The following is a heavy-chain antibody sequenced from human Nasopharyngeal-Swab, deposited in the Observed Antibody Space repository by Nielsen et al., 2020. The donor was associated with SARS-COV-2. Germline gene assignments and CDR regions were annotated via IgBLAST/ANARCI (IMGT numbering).Heavy chain of an antibody. CDR3: ARDYPYSSSWYPYYYYYYMDV. CDR1: GFTFSSYS. Sequence: GESLKISCAASGFTFSSYSMNWARQAPGKGLEWVSSISSSSSYIYYADSVKGRFTISRDNAKNSLYLQMNSLRAEDTAVYYCARDYPYSSSWYPYYYYYYMDVWGKGTTVTVSS. CDR2: ISSSSSYI. J-gene: IGHJ6*03. V-gene: IGHV3-21*01. D-gene: IGHD6-13*01.